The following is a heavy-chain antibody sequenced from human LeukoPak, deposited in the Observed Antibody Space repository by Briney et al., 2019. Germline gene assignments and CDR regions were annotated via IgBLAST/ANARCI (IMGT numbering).Heavy chain of an antibody. CDR2: ISYDGSNK. CDR1: GFTFSSYG. CDR3: ANLDGSSGWPFDY. V-gene: IGHV3-30*18. Sequence: PGGSLRLSCAASGFTFSSYGMHWVRQAPGKGLEWVAVISYDGSNKYYADSVKGRFTISRDNSKNTLYLQINSLRAEDTAVYYCANLDGSSGWPFDYWGQGTLVTVSS. D-gene: IGHD6-19*01. J-gene: IGHJ4*02.